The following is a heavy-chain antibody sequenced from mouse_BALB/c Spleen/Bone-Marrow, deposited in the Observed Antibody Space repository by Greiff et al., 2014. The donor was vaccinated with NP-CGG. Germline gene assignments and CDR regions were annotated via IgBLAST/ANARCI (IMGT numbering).Heavy chain of an antibody. Sequence: VQLQQSGAELVRPGTSVKVSCKASGYAFTNYLIEWVKQRPGQGLEWIGVINPGSGGTNYNEKFKGKATLTADKSSSTAYMQLSSLTSDDSAVYFCARRITTARAMDYWGPGTSGTDST. CDR1: GYAFTNYL. J-gene: IGHJ4*01. D-gene: IGHD1-2*01. V-gene: IGHV1-54*01. CDR3: ARRITTARAMDY. CDR2: INPGSGGT.